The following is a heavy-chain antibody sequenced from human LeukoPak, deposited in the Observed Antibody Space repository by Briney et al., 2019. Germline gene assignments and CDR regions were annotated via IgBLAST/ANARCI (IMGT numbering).Heavy chain of an antibody. D-gene: IGHD5-12*01. CDR3: AKCGFGNYYGMDV. CDR2: ISWNSGSI. CDR1: GFTFDDYA. V-gene: IGHV3-9*01. J-gene: IGHJ6*02. Sequence: GRSLRLSSAASGFTFDDYAMHWVRQAPGKGLEWVSGISWNSGSIGYADSVKGRFTISRDNAKNSLYLQMNSLRAEDTALYYCAKCGFGNYYGMDVWGQGTTVTVSS.